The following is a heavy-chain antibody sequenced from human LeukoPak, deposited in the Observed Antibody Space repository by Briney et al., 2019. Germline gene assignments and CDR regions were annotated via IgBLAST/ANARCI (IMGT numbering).Heavy chain of an antibody. Sequence: ASVRVSCKTSGYSFTDYYIHWVRQAPGQGLEWMGWINTKSGRTSSARKFQGRVTMTRDPSITTVYMDMAWLTSDDTAIYFCGRADFIDAGPYLIGPWGQGTLVTVSS. V-gene: IGHV1-2*02. CDR2: INTKSGRT. J-gene: IGHJ5*02. CDR1: GYSFTDYY. CDR3: GRADFIDAGPYLIGP. D-gene: IGHD3-3*01.